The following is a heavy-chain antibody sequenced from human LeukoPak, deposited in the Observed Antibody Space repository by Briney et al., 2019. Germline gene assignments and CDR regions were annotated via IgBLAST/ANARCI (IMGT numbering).Heavy chain of an antibody. CDR3: AKVFGVNLDIVVVVAALDV. J-gene: IGHJ6*04. Sequence: GGSLRLSCAASGFTFSSYAMSWVRQAPGKGLEWVSAISGSGGSTYYADSVKGRFTISRDNSKNTLYLQMNSLRAEDTAVYYCAKVFGVNLDIVVVVAALDVWGKGTTVTVSS. D-gene: IGHD2-15*01. V-gene: IGHV3-23*01. CDR1: GFTFSSYA. CDR2: ISGSGGST.